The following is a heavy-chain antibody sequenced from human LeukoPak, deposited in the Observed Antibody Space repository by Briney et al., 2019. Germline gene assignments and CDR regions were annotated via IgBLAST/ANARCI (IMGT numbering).Heavy chain of an antibody. D-gene: IGHD6-13*01. CDR1: GFTFSDYY. V-gene: IGHV3-11*04. CDR3: ARDSGPGYSSTWYDY. CDR2: ISSSGSTI. Sequence: PGGSLRLSCAASGFTFSDYYMSWIRQAPGKGLEWVSYISSSGSTIYYADSVKGRFTISRDNAKNSLYLQMNSLRAEDTAVYYCARDSGPGYSSTWYDYWGQGTLVTVSS. J-gene: IGHJ4*02.